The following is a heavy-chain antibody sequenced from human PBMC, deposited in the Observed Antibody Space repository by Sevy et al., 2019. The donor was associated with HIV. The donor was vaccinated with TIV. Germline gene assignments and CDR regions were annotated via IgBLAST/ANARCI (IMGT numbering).Heavy chain of an antibody. CDR2: IIPIFGTA. Sequence: ASVKVSCKASGGTFSSYAISWVRQAPGHGLEWMGGIIPIFGTANYAQKFQGRVTITADKSTSTAYLELSSLRSEDTAVYYCARDWDYDSSGYYFSDAFDIWGQGTMVTVSS. CDR1: GGTFSSYA. CDR3: ARDWDYDSSGYYFSDAFDI. J-gene: IGHJ3*02. V-gene: IGHV1-69*06. D-gene: IGHD3-22*01.